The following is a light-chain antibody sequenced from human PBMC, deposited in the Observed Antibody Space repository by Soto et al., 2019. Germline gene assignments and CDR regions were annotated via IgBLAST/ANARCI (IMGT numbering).Light chain of an antibody. CDR2: DVN. CDR3: TSSTSSSTRV. J-gene: IGLJ1*01. Sequence: QSALTQPASVSGSPGQSITISCTGTSSDVGGYNYVSWYQQNPGKAPKLMIYDVNNRPSGVSHRFSGSKSGNTASLTISGLAAEDEADYYCTSSTSSSTRVFGTGTKLTVL. CDR1: SSDVGGYNY. V-gene: IGLV2-14*01.